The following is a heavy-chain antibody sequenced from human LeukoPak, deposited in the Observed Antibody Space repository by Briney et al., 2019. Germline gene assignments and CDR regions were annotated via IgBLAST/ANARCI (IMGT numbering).Heavy chain of an antibody. Sequence: PGGSLRLSCAASGFTFSSYGMSWVRQAPGKGLEWVAFIRYDGSNKYYAESVKGRFTISRDNSKNTLYLQMNSLRAEDTAVYYCATTLAAAGKKDDWGQGTLVTVSS. CDR1: GFTFSSYG. V-gene: IGHV3-30*02. J-gene: IGHJ4*02. CDR2: IRYDGSNK. CDR3: ATTLAAAGKKDD. D-gene: IGHD6-13*01.